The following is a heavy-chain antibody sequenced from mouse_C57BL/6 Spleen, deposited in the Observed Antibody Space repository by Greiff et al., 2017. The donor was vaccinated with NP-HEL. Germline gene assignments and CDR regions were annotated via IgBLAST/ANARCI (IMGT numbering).Heavy chain of an antibody. Sequence: VQLQQSGPELVKPGASVKISCKASGYTFTDYYMNWVKQSHGKSLEWIGDINPNNGGTSYNQKFKGKATLTVDKSSSTAYMELRSLTSEDSAVYYCAGGDYDEGYWGQGTTLTVSS. CDR2: INPNNGGT. V-gene: IGHV1-26*01. J-gene: IGHJ2*01. D-gene: IGHD2-4*01. CDR3: AGGDYDEGY. CDR1: GYTFTDYY.